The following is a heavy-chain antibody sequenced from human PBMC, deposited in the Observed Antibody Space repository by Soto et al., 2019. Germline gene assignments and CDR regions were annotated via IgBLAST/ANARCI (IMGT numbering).Heavy chain of an antibody. CDR3: ARSMAARYYGMDA. CDR2: IYYSGST. D-gene: IGHD6-6*01. CDR1: GCSISSYY. J-gene: IGHJ6*02. Sequence: PXETLCLTCTVAGCSISSYYWSWIRQPPGKGLEWIGYIYYSGSTNYNPSLKSRVTISVDTSKNQFSLKLSSVTAADTAVYYCARSMAARYYGMDAWGQGTTVTVSS. V-gene: IGHV4-59*01.